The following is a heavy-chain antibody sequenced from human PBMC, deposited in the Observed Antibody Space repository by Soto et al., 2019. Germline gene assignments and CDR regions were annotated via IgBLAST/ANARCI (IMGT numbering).Heavy chain of an antibody. Sequence: GGSLRLSCATSGFTFHDYAMSWVRQAPGKGLEWVSAIAFTGSATYYADSVKGRFTISRDNSKNIVYLQMNSLRVDDTALYYCVKEVETVRLVDFALRGQGPKGTVSS. J-gene: IGHJ4*02. V-gene: IGHV3-23*01. CDR2: IAFTGSAT. CDR1: GFTFHDYA. D-gene: IGHD5-18*01. CDR3: VKEVETVRLVDFAL.